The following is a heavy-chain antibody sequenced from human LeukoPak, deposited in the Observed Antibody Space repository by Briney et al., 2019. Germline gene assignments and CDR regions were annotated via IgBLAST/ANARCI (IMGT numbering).Heavy chain of an antibody. D-gene: IGHD2-8*01. Sequence: GASVKVSCKASGYTFTSYGITWVRQAPGQGLEWMGYISAYNGDTDYAQKFQDRVTMTTDTSTNTAYMELRSLRSDDTAIYYCARISDYPLVWYFDYWGLGTLVTVSS. J-gene: IGHJ4*02. CDR2: ISAYNGDT. CDR3: ARISDYPLVWYFDY. V-gene: IGHV1-18*04. CDR1: GYTFTSYG.